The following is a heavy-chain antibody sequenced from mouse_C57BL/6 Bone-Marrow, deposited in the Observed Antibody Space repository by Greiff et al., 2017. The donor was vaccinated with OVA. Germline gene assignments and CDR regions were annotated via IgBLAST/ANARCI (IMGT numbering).Heavy chain of an antibody. CDR3: ARRNYSNFYYFDY. CDR1: GYTFTDYY. CDR2: INPYNGGT. V-gene: IGHV1-19*01. Sequence: VQLQQSGPVLVKPGASVKMSCKASGYTFTDYYMNWVKQSHGKSLEWIGVINPYNGGTSYNQKFKGKATLTVDKSSSTAYMELNSLTSEDSAVYYCARRNYSNFYYFDYWGQGTTLTVSS. J-gene: IGHJ2*01. D-gene: IGHD2-5*01.